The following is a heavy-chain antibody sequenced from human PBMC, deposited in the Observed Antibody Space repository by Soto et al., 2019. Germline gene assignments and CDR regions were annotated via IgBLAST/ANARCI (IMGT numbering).Heavy chain of an antibody. CDR1: GFTFSSYG. CDR2: ISYDGSNK. D-gene: IGHD3-9*01. CDR3: AKEGQYYDILTGYRSNYGMDV. Sequence: QVQLVESGGRVVQPGRSLRLSCAASGFTFSSYGMHWVRQAPGKGLEWVAVISYDGSNKYYADSVKGRFTISRDNSKNTLYLQANSLRAEHTAVYYCAKEGQYYDILTGYRSNYGMDVWGQGTTVTVSS. V-gene: IGHV3-30*18. J-gene: IGHJ6*02.